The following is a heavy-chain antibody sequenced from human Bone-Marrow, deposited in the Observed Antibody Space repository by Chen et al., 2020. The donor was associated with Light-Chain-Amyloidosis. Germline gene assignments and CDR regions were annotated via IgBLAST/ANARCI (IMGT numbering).Heavy chain of an antibody. CDR2: IYPDDSDA. V-gene: IGHV5-51*01. Sequence: LQLEQSGPEVKKPGESLKISGKGSGYTFPNCWIGWVRQMPGKGLEWMGVIYPDDSDARYSPSFEGQVTISADKSITTAYLQWRSLKASDTAMYYCARRRDGYNFDYWGQGTLVTVSS. D-gene: IGHD5-12*01. CDR1: GYTFPNCW. J-gene: IGHJ4*02. CDR3: ARRRDGYNFDY.